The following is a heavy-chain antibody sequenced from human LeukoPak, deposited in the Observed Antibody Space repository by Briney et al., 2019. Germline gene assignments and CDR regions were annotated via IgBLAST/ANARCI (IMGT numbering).Heavy chain of an antibody. CDR2: IKQDGSET. V-gene: IGHV3-7*01. CDR1: VFTFSNYW. D-gene: IGHD6-19*01. Sequence: GGSLRLSCAASVFTFSNYWMSWVRRAPGKGLEWVANIKQDGSETYYVDSVRGRFTISRDNAKNSLYLQMNSLRAEDTAVYYCARDGGWSQGVDVWGKGTTVTVSS. J-gene: IGHJ6*04. CDR3: ARDGGWSQGVDV.